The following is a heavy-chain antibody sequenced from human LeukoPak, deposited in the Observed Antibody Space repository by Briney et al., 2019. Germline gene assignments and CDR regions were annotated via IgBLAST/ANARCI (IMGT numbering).Heavy chain of an antibody. CDR3: ARGAYHYDFWSGYDNGNWFDP. Sequence: TGGSLRLSCAASGFTFSSYWMHWDRQAPGKGLVWVSRINSDGSSTSYADSVKGRFTISRDNAKNTLYLQMNSLRAEDTAVYYCARGAYHYDFWSGYDNGNWFDPWGQGTLVTVSS. CDR2: INSDGSST. J-gene: IGHJ5*02. D-gene: IGHD3-3*01. V-gene: IGHV3-74*01. CDR1: GFTFSSYW.